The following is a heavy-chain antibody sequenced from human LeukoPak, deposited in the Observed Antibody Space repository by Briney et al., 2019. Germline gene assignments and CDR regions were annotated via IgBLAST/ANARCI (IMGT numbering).Heavy chain of an antibody. D-gene: IGHD6-19*01. V-gene: IGHV4-59*01. CDR2: IYYTGST. J-gene: IGHJ4*02. CDR1: GGSINSYY. Sequence: SETLSLICTVSGGSINSYYWSWIRQPPGKELEWIGYIYYTGSTNYNPSLKSRVTVSVDTSKNQFSLKLSSVTAADTAVYYCARGAGWYQFWGQGTLVTVSS. CDR3: ARGAGWYQF.